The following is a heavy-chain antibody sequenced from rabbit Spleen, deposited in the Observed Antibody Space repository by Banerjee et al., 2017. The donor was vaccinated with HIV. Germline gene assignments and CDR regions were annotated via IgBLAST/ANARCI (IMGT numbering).Heavy chain of an antibody. CDR2: IYSGSSGST. Sequence: QEQLEESGGDLVKPEGSLTLTCTASGFSFSSSYWICWVRQAPGKGLEWIGCIYSGSSGSTYYASWAKGRFTISKASSTTVTLQMTSLTAADTATYLCSRWFGGCYWNLWGPGTLVTVS. CDR1: GFSFSSSYW. V-gene: IGHV1S45*01. D-gene: IGHD8-1*01. J-gene: IGHJ4*01. CDR3: SRWFGGCYWNL.